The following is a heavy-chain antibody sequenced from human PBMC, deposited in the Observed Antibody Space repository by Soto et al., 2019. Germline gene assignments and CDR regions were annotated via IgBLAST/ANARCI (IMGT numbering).Heavy chain of an antibody. V-gene: IGHV3-30*18. D-gene: IGHD2-21*02. Sequence: QVQLVESGGGVVQPGRSLRLSCAASGFTFSSYGMHWVRQAPGKGLEWVAVISYDGSNKYYADSVKGRFTISRDNSKNTLYLQMNSLRAEDTAVYYCAKDQGDSPFDYWGQGTLVTVSS. J-gene: IGHJ4*02. CDR3: AKDQGDSPFDY. CDR1: GFTFSSYG. CDR2: ISYDGSNK.